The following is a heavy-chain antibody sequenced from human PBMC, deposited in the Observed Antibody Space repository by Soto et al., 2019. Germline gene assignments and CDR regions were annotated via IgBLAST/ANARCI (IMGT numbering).Heavy chain of an antibody. V-gene: IGHV3-15*01. D-gene: IGHD2-2*01. CDR1: GFTFSNAW. CDR2: IKSKTDGGTT. J-gene: IGHJ4*02. Sequence: GESLKISCAASGFTFSNAWMSWVRQAPGKGLEWVGRIKSKTDGGTTDYAAPVKGRFTISRDDSKNTLYLQMNSLKTEDTAVYYCTTDADDVVVPAATRDYWGQGTLVTVSS. CDR3: TTDADDVVVPAATRDY.